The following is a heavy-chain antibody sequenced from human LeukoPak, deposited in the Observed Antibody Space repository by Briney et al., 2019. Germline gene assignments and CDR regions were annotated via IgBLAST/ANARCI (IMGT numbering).Heavy chain of an antibody. CDR2: FDPEEGAT. J-gene: IGHJ4*02. CDR1: GYALIATS. D-gene: IGHD5-12*01. Sequence: ASVKISCKLSGYALIATSVHWVRQAPGKGLEWMGSFDPEEGATMYAQKFLGRITMTEYTSTDTTYMELTSLTSEDTAIYYCVTDIPSGYDDVYFDHWGQGTLVTVSS. V-gene: IGHV1-24*01. CDR3: VTDIPSGYDDVYFDH.